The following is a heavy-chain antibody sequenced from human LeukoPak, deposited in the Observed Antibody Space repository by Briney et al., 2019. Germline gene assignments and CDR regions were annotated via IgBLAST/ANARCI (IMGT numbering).Heavy chain of an antibody. D-gene: IGHD3-22*01. CDR1: GDSVSSTDYY. Sequence: SETLSLTCTVSGDSVSSTDYYWGCIRQPPGRGLEWIASIRYSESSYYNPCLKSRATISVDTSKNHYSLKLRSLTATDTAVYYCATQDSSHYWGQGTLVTVSS. V-gene: IGHV4-39*02. J-gene: IGHJ4*02. CDR2: IRYSESS. CDR3: ATQDSSHY.